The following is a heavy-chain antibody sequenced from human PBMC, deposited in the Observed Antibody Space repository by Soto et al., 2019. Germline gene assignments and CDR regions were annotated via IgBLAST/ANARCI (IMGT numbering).Heavy chain of an antibody. J-gene: IGHJ4*02. CDR2: ISSSSSTV. Sequence: EVQLVESGGDLVQPGGSLRLSCVASGFTFSNYGMNWVRQAPGKGLEWVSYISSSSSTVYYADSVKGRFTIARDNAKNSLHLQMISLRDEDTAVYYCARDRVYSFERSGYYPTPHYLDYWGQGTLVAVSS. CDR1: GFTFSNYG. V-gene: IGHV3-48*02. D-gene: IGHD3-22*01. CDR3: ARDRVYSFERSGYYPTPHYLDY.